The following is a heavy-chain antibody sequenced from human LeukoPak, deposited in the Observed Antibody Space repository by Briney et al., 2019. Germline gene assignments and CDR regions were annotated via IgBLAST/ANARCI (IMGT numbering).Heavy chain of an antibody. CDR2: INTNTGNP. Sequence: ASVKVSCKASGYTFTSYAMNWVRQAPGQGLEWMGWINTNTGNPTYAQGFTGRFVFSLDTSVSTAYLQISSLKAEDTAVYYCARLGCSSTSCHNLYYYYYMDVWGKGTTVTVSS. CDR1: GYTFTSYA. CDR3: ARLGCSSTSCHNLYYYYYMDV. D-gene: IGHD2-2*01. V-gene: IGHV7-4-1*02. J-gene: IGHJ6*03.